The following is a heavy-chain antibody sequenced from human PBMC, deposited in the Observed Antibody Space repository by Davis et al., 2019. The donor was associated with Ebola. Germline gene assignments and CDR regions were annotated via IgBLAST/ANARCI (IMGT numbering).Heavy chain of an antibody. D-gene: IGHD3-10*01. CDR2: INSEGSSI. CDR3: ARDRSGSTYNGMDV. Sequence: PGGSLRLSCAVSGFTFSSYWMHWVRHTPGKRLVWVARINSEGSSISYADSVKGRFTISRDNAKNTVYLQMKSLGVEDTGVFYCARDRSGSTYNGMDVWGQGTTVTVSS. J-gene: IGHJ6*02. V-gene: IGHV3-74*01. CDR1: GFTFSSYW.